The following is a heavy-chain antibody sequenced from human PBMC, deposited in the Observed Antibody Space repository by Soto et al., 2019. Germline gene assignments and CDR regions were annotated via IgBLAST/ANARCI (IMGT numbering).Heavy chain of an antibody. CDR3: ARGRGAAGTDSVQYYGRDV. V-gene: IGHV3-21*01. CDR2: ISSSSSYI. CDR1: GFTFSSYS. D-gene: IGHD6-13*01. J-gene: IGHJ6*02. Sequence: EVQLVESGGGLVKPGGSLRLSCAASGFTFSSYSMNWVRQAPGKGLEWVSSISSSSSYIYYADSVKGRFTISRDNAKNSLYLQMNSLRAEDTAVYYCARGRGAAGTDSVQYYGRDVWGQGTKVTVSS.